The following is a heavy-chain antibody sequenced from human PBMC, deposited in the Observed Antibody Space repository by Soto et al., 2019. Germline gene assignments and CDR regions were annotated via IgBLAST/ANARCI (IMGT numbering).Heavy chain of an antibody. Sequence: SETLSLTCTVSGGSVSSGSYYWSWIRQPPGKGLEWIGYIYYSGSTNYNPSLKSRVTISVDTSKNQFSLKLSSVTAADTAVYYCARGVRPVTTAGDVWGQGTTVTVSS. V-gene: IGHV4-61*01. CDR3: ARGVRPVTTAGDV. CDR1: GGSVSSGSYY. J-gene: IGHJ6*02. CDR2: IYYSGST. D-gene: IGHD4-4*01.